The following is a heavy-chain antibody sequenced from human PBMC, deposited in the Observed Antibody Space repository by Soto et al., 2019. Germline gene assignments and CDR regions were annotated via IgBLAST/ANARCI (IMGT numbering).Heavy chain of an antibody. CDR2: INPNGGST. D-gene: IGHD2-15*01. V-gene: IGHV1-46*01. CDR3: ARAGYCSGGTCFHGNCDY. CDR1: GYTFTTYY. J-gene: IGHJ4*02. Sequence: QVQLVQSGAEVKRPGASVKVSCKASGYTFTTYYMPWVRQAPGQGLEWLGIINPNGGSTTYAQKFQGRSTMTRDTSTSTVYLELSSLRSEDTAVYYWARAGYCSGGTCFHGNCDYWGQGTLVTVSA.